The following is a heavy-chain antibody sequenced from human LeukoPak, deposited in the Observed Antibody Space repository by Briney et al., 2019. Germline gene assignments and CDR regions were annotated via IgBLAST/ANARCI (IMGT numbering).Heavy chain of an antibody. J-gene: IGHJ4*02. V-gene: IGHV3-7*02. Sequence: LGESLRLSCAASRFTLSSYWMTWVRQAPGTGLELVANINKEGSEKYYVDSVKGRFTISRDNTKNSLYLQMSGPRAEDTAVYYCARRGQRHYYDSSGYYSLDYWGQGTLVTATS. CDR3: ARRGQRHYYDSSGYYSLDY. D-gene: IGHD3-22*01. CDR1: RFTLSSYW. CDR2: INKEGSEK.